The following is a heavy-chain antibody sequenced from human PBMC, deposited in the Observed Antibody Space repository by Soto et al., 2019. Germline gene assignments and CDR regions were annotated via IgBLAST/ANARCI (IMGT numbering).Heavy chain of an antibody. CDR2: IYYSGST. Sequence: PSETLSLTCTVSGGSISSGDYYWSWIRQPPGKGLEWIGYIYYSGSTYYNPSLKSRVTISVDASKNQFSLKLRSVTAADSAAYYCARQRHSETIAMAGRDYFYYYGMDVWGQGITVTVSS. CDR1: GGSISSGDYY. V-gene: IGHV4-30-4*01. D-gene: IGHD6-19*01. CDR3: ARQRHSETIAMAGRDYFYYYGMDV. J-gene: IGHJ6*02.